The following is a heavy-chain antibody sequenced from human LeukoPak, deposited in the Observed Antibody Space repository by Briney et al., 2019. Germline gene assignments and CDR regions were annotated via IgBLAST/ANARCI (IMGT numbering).Heavy chain of an antibody. CDR2: IRGSGGST. J-gene: IGHJ4*02. D-gene: IGHD6-19*01. Sequence: GGSLRLSCAASGFTFSSYNMNWVRQAPGKGLEWVSTIRGSGGSTYYADSVKGRFTISRDNSKNTLYLQMNSLRAEDTAVYYCAKDLTAYSSGWYNDYWGQGTLVTVSS. CDR3: AKDLTAYSSGWYNDY. CDR1: GFTFSSYN. V-gene: IGHV3-23*01.